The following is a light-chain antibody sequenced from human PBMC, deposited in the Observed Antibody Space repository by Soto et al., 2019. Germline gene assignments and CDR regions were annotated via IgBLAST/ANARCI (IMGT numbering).Light chain of an antibody. Sequence: DLQMTQSPSSLSASVGDRVTITCRTSQTISAYLNWYQQKPGKAPKLLIYDVSSLQSAVPSRFSGAGSGTDFTLTISNLQPEDFATYYCQQTFSFPQTFGQGTRVEVK. CDR1: QTISAY. J-gene: IGKJ1*01. CDR3: QQTFSFPQT. V-gene: IGKV1-39*01. CDR2: DVS.